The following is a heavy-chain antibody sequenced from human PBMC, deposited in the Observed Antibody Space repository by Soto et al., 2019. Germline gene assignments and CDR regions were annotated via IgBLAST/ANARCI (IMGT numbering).Heavy chain of an antibody. J-gene: IGHJ3*02. D-gene: IGHD6-19*01. V-gene: IGHV3-30-3*01. Sequence: PGGSLRLSCAASRFTFSYYAMHWIRQAPGKGLEWMAVILSDGSKQYYAETVKGRFTISRDNSKNTLYLQMNSLRVEDMAVYYCARAVAGLSHQVDAFDIWGQGTMVTVSS. CDR2: ILSDGSKQ. CDR1: RFTFSYYA. CDR3: ARAVAGLSHQVDAFDI.